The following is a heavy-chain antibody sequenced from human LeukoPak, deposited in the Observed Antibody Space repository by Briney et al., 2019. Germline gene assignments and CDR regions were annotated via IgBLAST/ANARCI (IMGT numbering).Heavy chain of an antibody. V-gene: IGHV4-30-4*08. CDR1: GGSISSGGYY. CDR2: IYYSGST. Sequence: PSQTLSLTCTVSGGSISSGGYYWSWIRQPPGKGLEWIGYIYYSGSTYYNPSLKSRVTISVDTSKNQFSLKLSSVTAADTAVYYCARGAGTRSGTFDIWGQGTMVTVSS. D-gene: IGHD1/OR15-1a*01. J-gene: IGHJ3*02. CDR3: ARGAGTRSGTFDI.